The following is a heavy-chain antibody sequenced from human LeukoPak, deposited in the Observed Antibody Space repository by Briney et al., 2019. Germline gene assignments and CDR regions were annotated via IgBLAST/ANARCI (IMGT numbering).Heavy chain of an antibody. CDR2: IRYDGSNK. CDR1: GFTFNSYG. J-gene: IGHJ4*02. V-gene: IGHV3-30*02. D-gene: IGHD4-23*01. CDR3: AKDHDYGGNPYYFDY. Sequence: GGSLRLSCAASGFTFNSYGMHWVRQAPGKGLDWVAFIRYDGSNKYYADSVKGRFTISRDNSKNTLYLQMNSLRAEDTAVYYCAKDHDYGGNPYYFDYWGQGTLVTVSS.